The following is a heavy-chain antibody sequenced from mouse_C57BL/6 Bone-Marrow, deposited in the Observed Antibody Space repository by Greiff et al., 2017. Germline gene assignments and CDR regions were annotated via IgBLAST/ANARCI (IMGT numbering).Heavy chain of an antibody. Sequence: EVKLQESGGGLVKPGGSLKLSCAASGFTFSDYGMHWVRQAPEKGLEWVAYISSGSSTIYYADTVKGRFTISRDNAKNTLFLQMTSLRSEDTAMYYCARPTVDLYYFDYWGQGTTLTVSS. CDR2: ISSGSSTI. V-gene: IGHV5-17*01. CDR3: ARPTVDLYYFDY. D-gene: IGHD1-1*01. CDR1: GFTFSDYG. J-gene: IGHJ2*01.